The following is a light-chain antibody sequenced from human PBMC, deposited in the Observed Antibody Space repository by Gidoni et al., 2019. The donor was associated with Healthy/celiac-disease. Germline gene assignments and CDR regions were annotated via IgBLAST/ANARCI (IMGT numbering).Light chain of an antibody. CDR3: QQSYSTPIT. CDR1: QSISSY. V-gene: IGKV1-39*01. J-gene: IGKJ5*01. CDR2: AAS. Sequence: DIQMTHSPSSLSASVGDRVTITCRASQSISSYLNWYQQKPGKAPKLLIYAASSLQSGVPSRFSGSGSGTDFTLTISSLQPEDFATYYCQQSYSTPITFXXXTRLEIK.